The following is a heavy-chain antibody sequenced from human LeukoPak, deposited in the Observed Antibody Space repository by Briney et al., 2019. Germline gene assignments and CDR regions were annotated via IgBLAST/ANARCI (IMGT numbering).Heavy chain of an antibody. J-gene: IGHJ5*02. CDR3: AREVTMKAATGTLFYHGFDP. CDR1: GGSISSSSYY. V-gene: IGHV4-39*07. D-gene: IGHD6-13*01. Sequence: SETLSLTCTVSGGSISSSSYYWGWIRQPPGKGLEWIGSIFYSGITYYKPSLKGRVTISVDTSKNQFSLKLSSVTAADTAVYFCAREVTMKAATGTLFYHGFDPWGQGTLVIVSS. CDR2: IFYSGIT.